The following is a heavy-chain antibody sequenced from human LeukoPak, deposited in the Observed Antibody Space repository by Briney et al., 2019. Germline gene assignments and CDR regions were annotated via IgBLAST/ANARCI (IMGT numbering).Heavy chain of an antibody. V-gene: IGHV1-69*06. CDR2: IIPAFGTT. CDR1: GDTFNRYA. J-gene: IGHJ4*02. D-gene: IGHD3-10*01. Sequence: SVKVSCKVSGDTFNRYAVAWVRQAPGQGLEWMGLIIPAFGTTHYAQRFQGRVTITSDKSTTTAYMELGSLRSEDTAVYYCAREYYGSGSYYDGYYFDFCGQGTLVTVSS. CDR3: AREYYGSGSYYDGYYFDF.